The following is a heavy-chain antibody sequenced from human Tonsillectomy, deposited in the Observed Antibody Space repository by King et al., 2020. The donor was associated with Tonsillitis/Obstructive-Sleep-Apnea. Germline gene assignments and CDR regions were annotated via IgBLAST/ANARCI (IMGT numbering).Heavy chain of an antibody. J-gene: IGHJ6*03. Sequence: QLVQYGAEVKKPGASLKISCKGSVYSFTIYWIGWVRQMLGKGLEWMGIIYPGDSDTRYSPSFQVQVTISADKSISTTYLQWSGLKASDTAMYYCARLYCSSTSCLPGDYYYYYYMDVWGKGTTVTVSS. CDR1: VYSFTIYW. CDR3: ARLYCSSTSCLPGDYYYYYYMDV. D-gene: IGHD2-2*01. V-gene: IGHV5-51*01. CDR2: IYPGDSDT.